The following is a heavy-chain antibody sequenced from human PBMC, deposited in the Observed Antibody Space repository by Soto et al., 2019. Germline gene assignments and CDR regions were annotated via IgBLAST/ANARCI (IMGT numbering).Heavy chain of an antibody. CDR3: ARALIAARSYYYGMDV. CDR1: GFTFSSYA. Sequence: GGSLRLSCAASGFTFSSYAMHWVRQAPGKGLEWVAVISYDGSNKYYADSVKGRFTISRDNSKNTLYLQMNSLRAEDTAVYYCARALIAARSYYYGMDVWGQGTTVTVS. D-gene: IGHD6-6*01. V-gene: IGHV3-30-3*01. CDR2: ISYDGSNK. J-gene: IGHJ6*02.